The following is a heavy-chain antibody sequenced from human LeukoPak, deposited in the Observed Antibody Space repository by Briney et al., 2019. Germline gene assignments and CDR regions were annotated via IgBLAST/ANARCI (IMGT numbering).Heavy chain of an antibody. CDR2: IKQDGSEK. Sequence: PGGSLRLSCAASGFTFSGYWMSWVRQAPGKGLEWVANIKQDGSEKYYVDSVKGRFTISRDNAKNSLYLQMNSLRAEDTAVYYCAIAATGYWGQGTLVTVSS. CDR1: GFTFSGYW. J-gene: IGHJ4*02. V-gene: IGHV3-7*01. D-gene: IGHD2-15*01. CDR3: AIAATGY.